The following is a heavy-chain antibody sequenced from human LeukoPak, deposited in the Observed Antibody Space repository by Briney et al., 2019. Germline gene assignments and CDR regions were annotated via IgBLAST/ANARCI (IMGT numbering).Heavy chain of an antibody. V-gene: IGHV3-74*01. CDR3: ARVTFVLGSLGY. D-gene: IGHD3-16*01. Sequence: PGGSLRLSCAASGLTFSDYWTHWVRQVPGKGPVWVARFNSDGSWITYADSVKGRFSISRDNSKNTLYLQMNSLRPEDTAVYYCARVTFVLGSLGYWGQGTLVTVSS. CDR2: FNSDGSWI. J-gene: IGHJ4*02. CDR1: GLTFSDYW.